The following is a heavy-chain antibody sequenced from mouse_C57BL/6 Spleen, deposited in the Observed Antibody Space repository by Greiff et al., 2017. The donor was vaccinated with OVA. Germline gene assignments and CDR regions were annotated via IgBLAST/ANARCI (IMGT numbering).Heavy chain of an antibody. CDR3: ARRWDDAMDY. CDR1: GYAFTNYL. CDR2: INPGSGGT. J-gene: IGHJ4*01. D-gene: IGHD4-1*01. V-gene: IGHV1-54*01. Sequence: QVQLKESGAELVRPGTSVKVSCKASGYAFTNYLIEWVKQRPGQGLEWIGVINPGSGGTNYNEKFKGKATLTADKSSSTAYMQLSSLTSEDSAVYFCARRWDDAMDYWGQGTSVTVSS.